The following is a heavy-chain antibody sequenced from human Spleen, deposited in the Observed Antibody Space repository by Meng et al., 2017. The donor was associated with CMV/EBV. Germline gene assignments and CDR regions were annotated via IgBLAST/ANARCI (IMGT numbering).Heavy chain of an antibody. J-gene: IGHJ5*02. CDR2: IYWNDDK. CDR1: SGVG. D-gene: IGHD2-2*01. CDR3: ARLNSPQYCSSTSCYGNWFDP. Sequence: SGVGVGVIHQPPGQALEWLALIYWNDDKRYSPSLKSRLTITQDTSKNQVVLTMTNMDPVDTATYYCARLNSPQYCSSTSCYGNWFDPWGQGTLVTVSS. V-gene: IGHV2-5*01.